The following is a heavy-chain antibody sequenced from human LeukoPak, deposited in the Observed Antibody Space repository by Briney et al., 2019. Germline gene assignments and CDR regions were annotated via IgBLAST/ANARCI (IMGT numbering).Heavy chain of an antibody. CDR1: GFIFSNSW. CDR2: INPDGRSI. D-gene: IGHD6-6*01. CDR3: AKFDFSSSFDALDI. J-gene: IGHJ3*02. V-gene: IGHV3-74*01. Sequence: GGSLRLSCAASGFIFSNSWMHWVLHAPGKGLVWVSRINPDGRSISYADSVKGRFTISRDNAKNTLYLQMNSLRAEDTAVYYCAKFDFSSSFDALDIWGHGTMVTVSS.